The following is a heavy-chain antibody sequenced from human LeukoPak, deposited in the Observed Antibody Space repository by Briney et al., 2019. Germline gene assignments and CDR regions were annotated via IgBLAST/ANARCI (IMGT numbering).Heavy chain of an antibody. Sequence: PGGSLRLSCAASGFTFSSYGMSWVRQAPGKGLEWVSTISGRRDSISYADSVKGRFTISRDNSKNTLYLQMNSLRAEDTAVYYCAKDPIFYYCMDVWGKGTTVTISS. CDR3: AKDPIFYYCMDV. V-gene: IGHV3-23*01. J-gene: IGHJ6*03. CDR2: ISGRRDSI. CDR1: GFTFSSYG. D-gene: IGHD3-10*01.